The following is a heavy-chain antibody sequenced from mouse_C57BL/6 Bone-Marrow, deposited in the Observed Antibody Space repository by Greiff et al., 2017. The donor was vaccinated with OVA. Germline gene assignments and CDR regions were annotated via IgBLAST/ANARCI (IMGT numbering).Heavy chain of an antibody. J-gene: IGHJ2*01. CDR1: GYTFTSYW. Sequence: EVQLQQSGTVLARPGASVKMSCKTSGYTFTSYWMHWVKQRPGQGLEWIGAIYPGNSDTSYNQKFKGKAKLTAVTSASTAYMELSSLTNEDSAVYYCTRLRYYGSNYYFDYWGQGTTLTVSS. CDR3: TRLRYYGSNYYFDY. CDR2: IYPGNSDT. D-gene: IGHD1-1*01. V-gene: IGHV1-5*01.